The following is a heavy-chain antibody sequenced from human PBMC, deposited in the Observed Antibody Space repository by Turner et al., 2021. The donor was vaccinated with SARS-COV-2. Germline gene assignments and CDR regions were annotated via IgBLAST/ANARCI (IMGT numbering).Heavy chain of an antibody. Sequence: EVQLVESGGGLVQPGGSLRLSCAASGFTVSSNYMSWVRQAPGKGLEWVSVIYSGGSTYYADSVKGRFTSSRHNSKNTLYLQMNSLRAEDTAVYYCASSSGYSGSWYLKHWGQGTLVTVSS. J-gene: IGHJ4*02. D-gene: IGHD6-13*01. V-gene: IGHV3-53*04. CDR2: IYSGGST. CDR1: GFTVSSNY. CDR3: ASSSGYSGSWYLKH.